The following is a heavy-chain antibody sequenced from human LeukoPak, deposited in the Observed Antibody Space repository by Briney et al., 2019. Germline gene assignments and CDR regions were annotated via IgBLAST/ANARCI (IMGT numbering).Heavy chain of an antibody. CDR1: GFTFSSYA. V-gene: IGHV3-23*01. CDR2: TSGSGGST. CDR3: AKNGGSQCYSHLDS. Sequence: GGSLRLSCAASGFTFSSYAMSWVRQAPGQGLELVSGTSGSGGSTYYAGSVKGRFTISRDNSKNTLYLQMNSLRVEDTAVYYCAKNGGSQCYSHLDSWGQGTLVTVSS. D-gene: IGHD2-15*01. J-gene: IGHJ4*02.